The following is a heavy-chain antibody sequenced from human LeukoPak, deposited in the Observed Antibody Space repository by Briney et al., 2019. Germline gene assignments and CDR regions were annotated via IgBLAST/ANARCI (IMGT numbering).Heavy chain of an antibody. CDR3: ARGKFDFDY. J-gene: IGHJ4*02. D-gene: IGHD3-16*01. V-gene: IGHV3-7*01. CDR1: GFTFSTYR. CDR2: IKQDGSEK. Sequence: GGSLRLSCAASGFTFSTYRMSWVRQAPGKGLEWVANIKQDGSEKHYVDSVKGRFTISRDNAKNSLYLQMSSLRAEDTAVYYCARGKFDFDYWGQGTLVTVSS.